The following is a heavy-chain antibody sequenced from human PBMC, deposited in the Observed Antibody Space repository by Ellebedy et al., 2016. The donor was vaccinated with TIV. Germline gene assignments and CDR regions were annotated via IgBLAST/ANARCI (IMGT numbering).Heavy chain of an antibody. V-gene: IGHV4-59*12. CDR1: GGSISSYY. D-gene: IGHD3-22*01. Sequence: MPSETLSLTCTVSGGSISSYYWSWVRQPPGKRLEWIGYIYYSGSTNYNPSLKSRVTISVDTSKNQFSLKLNSVTAADTAVYYCARVGLGYYDTANFDYWGQGTLVTVSS. J-gene: IGHJ4*02. CDR3: ARVGLGYYDTANFDY. CDR2: IYYSGST.